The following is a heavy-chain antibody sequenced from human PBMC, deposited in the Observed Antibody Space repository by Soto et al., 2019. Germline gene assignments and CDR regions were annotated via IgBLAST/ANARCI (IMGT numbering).Heavy chain of an antibody. Sequence: QVRLVESGGGLVKPGGSLRLSCVASGFTFSDFSMTWIRQAPGKGLEWISSVSSRGHSICYADSVKGRFTISRDNANKTLYLQMDSLRAEDSAIYYCARDLYLTGGFFGRWGQGNLVTVSS. CDR1: GFTFSDFS. D-gene: IGHD7-27*01. CDR2: VSSRGHSI. CDR3: ARDLYLTGGFFGR. J-gene: IGHJ4*02. V-gene: IGHV3-11*01.